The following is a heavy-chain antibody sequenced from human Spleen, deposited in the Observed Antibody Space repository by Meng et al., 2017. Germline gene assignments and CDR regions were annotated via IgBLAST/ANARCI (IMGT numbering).Heavy chain of an antibody. CDR1: GSTFTSYG. D-gene: IGHD3-16*01. CDR2: ISVYNANT. CDR3: ARAPRSLNDSIWVSYTEGWCAP. J-gene: IGHJ5*02. V-gene: IGHV1-18*01. Sequence: QVQLVQSGAEVKKPGASVKVSCKPSGSTFTSYGISWVRQAPGKGLEWMGWISVYNANTNYAQKLQGRVTMTTDTSTSTAYMELRSLRSDDTAVYYCARAPRSLNDSIWVSYTEGWCAPWGQGTLVTVSS.